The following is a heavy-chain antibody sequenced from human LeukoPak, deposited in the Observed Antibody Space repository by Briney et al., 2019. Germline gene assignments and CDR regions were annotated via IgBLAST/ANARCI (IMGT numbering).Heavy chain of an antibody. V-gene: IGHV4-4*02. CDR3: ASAFQPPNYYDSSGYYYGAFDI. CDR2: IYHSGST. Sequence: KPSETLSLTCTVSGGSISSSNWWSWVRQPPGKGLEWIGEIYHSGSTNYNPSLKSRVTISVDTSKNQFSLKLSSVTAADTAVYYCASAFQPPNYYDSSGYYYGAFDIWGQGTMVTVSS. J-gene: IGHJ3*02. D-gene: IGHD3-22*01. CDR1: GGSISSSNW.